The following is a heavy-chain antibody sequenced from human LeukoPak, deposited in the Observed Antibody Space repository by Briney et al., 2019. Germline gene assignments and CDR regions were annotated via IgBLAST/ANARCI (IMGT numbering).Heavy chain of an antibody. CDR2: IYYSGST. V-gene: IGHV4-61*01. D-gene: IGHD3-16*01. Sequence: SETLSLTCTVSGYSISSGYYWSWIRQPPGKALEWLGYIYYSGSTNYNPSLKSRVTISVDTSKNQFSLKLSSVTAADTAVYYCARVITVRGVIFDYWGQGTLVTVSS. J-gene: IGHJ4*02. CDR1: GYSISSGYY. CDR3: ARVITVRGVIFDY.